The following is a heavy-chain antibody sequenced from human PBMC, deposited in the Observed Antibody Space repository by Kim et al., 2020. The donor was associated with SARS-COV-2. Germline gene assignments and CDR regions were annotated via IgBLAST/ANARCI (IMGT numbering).Heavy chain of an antibody. CDR1: GFTFDDYA. CDR2: ISWNSGSI. Sequence: GGSLRLSCAASGFTFDDYAMHWVRQAPGKGLEWVSGISWNSGSIGYADSVKGRFTISRDNAKNSLYLQMNSLRAEDTALYYCAKGDRDYGGNLALFDYWGQGTLVTVSS. J-gene: IGHJ4*02. CDR3: AKGDRDYGGNLALFDY. V-gene: IGHV3-9*01. D-gene: IGHD4-17*01.